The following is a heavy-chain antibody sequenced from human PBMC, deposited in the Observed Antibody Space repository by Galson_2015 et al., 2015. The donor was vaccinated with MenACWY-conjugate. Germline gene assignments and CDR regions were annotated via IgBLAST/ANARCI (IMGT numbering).Heavy chain of an antibody. Sequence: SLRLSCAASGFTFTDAWMTWVRQAPGKGLEWVGRIKPKTDGGAADYGAPVNGRFTISRDDSEKTLFLQMDSLRTEDSAVYYCATLAYGYNPHWGQGTLVTVSS. CDR1: GFTFTDAW. J-gene: IGHJ4*02. D-gene: IGHD5-12*01. CDR2: IKPKTDGGAA. V-gene: IGHV3-15*01. CDR3: ATLAYGYNPH.